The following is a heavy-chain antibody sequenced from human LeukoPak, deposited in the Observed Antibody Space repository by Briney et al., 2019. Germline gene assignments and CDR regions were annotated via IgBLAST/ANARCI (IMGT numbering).Heavy chain of an antibody. V-gene: IGHV3-23*01. CDR3: AKESLGYCSGGSCLPFY. Sequence: AGGSLRLSCAASGFTFSSYAMSWVRQAPGKGLEWVSAISGSGGSTYYADSVKGRFTISRDNSKNTLYLQMNSLRAEDTAVYYCAKESLGYCSGGSCLPFYWGQGTLVTVSS. D-gene: IGHD2-15*01. CDR2: ISGSGGST. J-gene: IGHJ4*02. CDR1: GFTFSSYA.